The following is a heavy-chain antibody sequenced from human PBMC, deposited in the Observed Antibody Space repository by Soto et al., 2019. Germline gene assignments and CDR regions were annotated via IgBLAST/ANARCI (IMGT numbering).Heavy chain of an antibody. V-gene: IGHV3-30*18. J-gene: IGHJ4*02. CDR1: GFTFSSYG. Sequence: PGGSLRLSCAASGFTFSSYGMHWVRQAPGKGLEWVAVISYDGSNKYYADSVKGRFTISRDNSKNTLYLQMNSLRAEDTAVYYCAKARTIAVSTSPFDYWGQGTLVTVSS. D-gene: IGHD2-15*01. CDR3: AKARTIAVSTSPFDY. CDR2: ISYDGSNK.